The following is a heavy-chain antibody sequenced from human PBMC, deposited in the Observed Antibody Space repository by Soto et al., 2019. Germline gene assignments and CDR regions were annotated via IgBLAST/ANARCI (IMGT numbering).Heavy chain of an antibody. CDR2: IYYSGST. CDR3: ARSHTTVTSYDY. J-gene: IGHJ4*02. V-gene: IGHV4-31*03. D-gene: IGHD4-17*01. Sequence: SETLSLTCTVSGGSISSGGYYWSWIRQHPGKGLKWIGYIYYSGSTYYNPSLKSRVTISVDRSKNQFSLKLSSVTAADTAVYYCARSHTTVTSYDYWGQRTLVTVSS. CDR1: GGSISSGGYY.